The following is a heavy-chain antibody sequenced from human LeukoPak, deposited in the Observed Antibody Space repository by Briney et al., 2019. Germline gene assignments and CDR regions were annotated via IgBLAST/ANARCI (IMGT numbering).Heavy chain of an antibody. CDR2: ISYDGSNK. J-gene: IGHJ4*02. CDR3: VAGADYYGPGGLNDY. V-gene: IGHV3-30*04. D-gene: IGHD3-10*01. CDR1: GFTFSGYP. Sequence: GGSLRLSCAASGFTFSGYPIHWVRQAPGKGLEWVAVISYDGSNKYYADSVKGRFTISRDNSKNTLYLQMNSLRAEDTAVYYCVAGADYYGPGGLNDYWGQGTLVTVSS.